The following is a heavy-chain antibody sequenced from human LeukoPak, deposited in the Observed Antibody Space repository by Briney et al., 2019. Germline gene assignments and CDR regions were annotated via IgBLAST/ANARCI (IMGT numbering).Heavy chain of an antibody. Sequence: SQTLSLTCTVSGGSISSGGYYWSWIRQHPGKGLEWIGYIYYSGSTYYNPSLKSRVTISVDTSKNQFSLKLSSVTAADTAVYYCTRAENGPSGYDPYYFDYWGRGTHVTVSS. CDR3: TRAENGPSGYDPYYFDY. CDR1: GGSISSGGYY. D-gene: IGHD5-12*01. J-gene: IGHJ4*02. CDR2: IYYSGST. V-gene: IGHV4-31*03.